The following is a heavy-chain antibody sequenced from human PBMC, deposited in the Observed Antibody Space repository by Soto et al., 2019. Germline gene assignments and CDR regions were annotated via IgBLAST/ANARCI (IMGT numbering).Heavy chain of an antibody. V-gene: IGHV3-23*01. CDR2: ISGSGGST. J-gene: IGHJ4*02. CDR1: GFTFSSYA. D-gene: IGHD3-10*01. Sequence: GGSLRLSCAASGFTFSSYAMSWVRQAPGKGLEWVSAISGSGGSTYYADSVKGRFTISRDNSKNTLYLQMNSLRAEDTAVYYCAKDATMVRGVIIPFDYWGQGTLVTVSS. CDR3: AKDATMVRGVIIPFDY.